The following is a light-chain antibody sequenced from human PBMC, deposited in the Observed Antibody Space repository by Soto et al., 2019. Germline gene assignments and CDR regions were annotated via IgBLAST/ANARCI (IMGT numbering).Light chain of an antibody. V-gene: IGKV3-20*01. CDR2: GAS. Sequence: EIVLTQSPGTLSLSPGERATLSCRASQSVSSSYLAWNQQKPGQAPRLLIYGASSRATGIPDRFSGSGSGTDFTLTISRLEPEDFAVYYCQQYNAWPPHTFGQGTRVE. CDR3: QQYNAWPPHT. CDR1: QSVSSSY. J-gene: IGKJ2*01.